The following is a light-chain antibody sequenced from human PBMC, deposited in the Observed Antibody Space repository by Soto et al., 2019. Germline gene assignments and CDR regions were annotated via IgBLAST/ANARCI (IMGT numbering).Light chain of an antibody. Sequence: VVTHSPTTLSLSPGERATLSCRASQSVSSYLAWYQQKPGQAPRRVIYDASNRASGIPARFSGSGSGTDFTLTISSLEPEDFAVYSWQQRSNWPPVTFGQGTRLEIK. V-gene: IGKV3-11*01. CDR1: QSVSSY. J-gene: IGKJ5*01. CDR2: DAS. CDR3: QQRSNWPPVT.